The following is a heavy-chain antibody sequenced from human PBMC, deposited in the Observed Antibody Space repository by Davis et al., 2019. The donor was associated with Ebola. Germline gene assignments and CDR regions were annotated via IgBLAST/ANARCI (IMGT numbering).Heavy chain of an antibody. CDR3: ARAGALLPAANNWFDP. CDR1: GGSISSYY. CDR2: IHHSGSA. J-gene: IGHJ5*02. D-gene: IGHD2-2*01. V-gene: IGHV4-38-2*02. Sequence: GSLRLSCTVSGGSISSYYWSWIRQPPGKGLEWIGSIHHSGSAYYNPSLKSRIAISIDTSKNQFSLKLASVAAADTAVYYCARAGALLPAANNWFDPWGQGTLVTVSS.